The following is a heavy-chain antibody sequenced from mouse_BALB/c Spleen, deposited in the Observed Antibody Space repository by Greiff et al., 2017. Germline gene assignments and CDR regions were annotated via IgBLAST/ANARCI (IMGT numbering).Heavy chain of an antibody. CDR3: VREDYYGSSYSAY. J-gene: IGHJ3*01. D-gene: IGHD1-1*01. Sequence: EVKVEESGGGLVQPKGSLKLSCAASGFTFNTYAMNWVRQAPGKGLEWVARIRSKSNNYATYYADSVKDRFTISRDDSQSMLYLQMNNLKTEDTAMYYCVREDYYGSSYSAYWGQGTLVTVSA. CDR1: GFTFNTYA. V-gene: IGHV10-1*02. CDR2: IRSKSNNYAT.